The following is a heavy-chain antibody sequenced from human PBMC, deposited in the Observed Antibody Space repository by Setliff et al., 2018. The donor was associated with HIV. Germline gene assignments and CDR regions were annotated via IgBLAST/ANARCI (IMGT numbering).Heavy chain of an antibody. CDR2: IYHNGNT. Sequence: SETLSLTCTVSGGSISSHYWSWIRQPPGKGLEWIGTIYHNGNTNYNPSLKSRVTISVDTSKNQFSLRLSSVTAADTAVYYCARGHTWNYYGGDYFDYWGQGSLVTVSS. CDR1: GGSISSHY. CDR3: ARGHTWNYYGGDYFDY. D-gene: IGHD1-7*01. J-gene: IGHJ4*02. V-gene: IGHV4-59*11.